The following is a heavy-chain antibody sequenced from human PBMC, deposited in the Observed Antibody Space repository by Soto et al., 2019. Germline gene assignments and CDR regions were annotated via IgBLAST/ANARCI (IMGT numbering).Heavy chain of an antibody. CDR3: ARRLGYCSSTSCYIYGDSFDI. V-gene: IGHV4-30-4*01. CDR1: GGSISSGDYY. Sequence: QVQLQESGPGLVKPSQTLSLTCTVSGGSISSGDYYWSWIRQPPGKGLEWIGYIYYSGSTYYNPSLQSRVTISVDTSKNQFSLKLSSVTAADTAVYYCARRLGYCSSTSCYIYGDSFDIWGQGTMVTVSS. CDR2: IYYSGST. J-gene: IGHJ3*02. D-gene: IGHD2-2*02.